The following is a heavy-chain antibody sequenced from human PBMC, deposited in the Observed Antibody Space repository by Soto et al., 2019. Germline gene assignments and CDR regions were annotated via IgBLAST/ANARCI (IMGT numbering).Heavy chain of an antibody. J-gene: IGHJ3*02. CDR1: GGSITSGGYY. CDR2: VYSRGRT. V-gene: IGHV4-31*03. CDR3: GKNHKGLIRAFDI. Sequence: QLQLQESGPGLVRPSQTLSLTCSVSGGSITSGGYYWGWIRQLPGKGLEWVAYVYSRGRTYYNPSPEGRLSISLAPLKTKSPLFRGPVPAPAPAIYYCGKNHKGLIRAFDIWAKGQWSPSLQ. D-gene: IGHD3-16*01.